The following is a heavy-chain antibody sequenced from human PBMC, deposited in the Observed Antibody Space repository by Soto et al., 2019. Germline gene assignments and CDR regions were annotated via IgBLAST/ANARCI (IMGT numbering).Heavy chain of an antibody. CDR1: GLTFSNNA. CDR2: ISDDGSKK. J-gene: IGHJ6*02. V-gene: IGHV3-30*04. CDR3: ARARNASDWSNYYSGMDV. Sequence: QVQLVESGGGVVQPGGPLRLSCAASGLTFSNNAMHWVRRAQDKGLEGVALISDDGSKKYHADSVKGRFTISRDNSKNTLYLQMNSRRTEDAAVYYCARARNASDWSNYYSGMDVWGQGTTVTVSS. D-gene: IGHD6-19*01.